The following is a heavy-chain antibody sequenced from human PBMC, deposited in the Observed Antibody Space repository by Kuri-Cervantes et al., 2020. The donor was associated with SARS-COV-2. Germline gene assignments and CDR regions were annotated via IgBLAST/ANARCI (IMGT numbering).Heavy chain of an antibody. CDR2: IYDSAIT. Sequence: SETLSLTCTASGGSINSYHWSWIRQPPGKGLEWIGYIYDSAITKYTPSLKSRVTMSVDTSKNQFSLKLTAVTATDTAIYYCARYCSGGNCWGDFDYWGQGTLVTVSS. V-gene: IGHV4-59*01. J-gene: IGHJ4*02. CDR3: ARYCSGGNCWGDFDY. CDR1: GGSINSYH. D-gene: IGHD2-15*01.